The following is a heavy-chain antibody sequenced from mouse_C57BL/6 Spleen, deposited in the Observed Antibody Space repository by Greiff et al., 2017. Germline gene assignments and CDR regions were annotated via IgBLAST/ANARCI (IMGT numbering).Heavy chain of an antibody. Sequence: EVQGVESGGGLVKPGGSLKLSCAASGFTFSSYAMSWVRQTPEKRLEWVATISDGGSYTYYPDNVKGRFTISRDNAKNNLYLQMSHLKSEDTAMYYCARDPPYYYGSSYWYFDVWGTGTTVTVSS. V-gene: IGHV5-4*01. CDR1: GFTFSSYA. J-gene: IGHJ1*03. D-gene: IGHD1-1*01. CDR2: ISDGGSYT. CDR3: ARDPPYYYGSSYWYFDV.